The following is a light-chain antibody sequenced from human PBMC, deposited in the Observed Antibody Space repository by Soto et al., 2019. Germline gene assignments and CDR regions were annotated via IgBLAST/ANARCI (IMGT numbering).Light chain of an antibody. CDR1: ESVTSS. CDR2: AAS. V-gene: IGKV3-15*01. J-gene: IGKJ5*01. Sequence: EIVMTQSPATLSVSPGDRATLSCRASESVTSSLAWYQQKPGQPPRLLIYAASTRATDVPARFSGGGSETEFTLTISSLQSEDFAVYSCQQYGSSPTTFGQGTRLEIK. CDR3: QQYGSSPTT.